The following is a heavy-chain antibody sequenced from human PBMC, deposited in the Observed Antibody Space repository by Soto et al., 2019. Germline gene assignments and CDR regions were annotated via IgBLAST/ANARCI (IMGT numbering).Heavy chain of an antibody. CDR2: VYYRGRS. Sequence: WGPLSLTCTVSGGSVTNSSYYWGWILQSPGKGLEWIGSVYYRGRSYSKSSVKSRVTISVDTSKNRFSLSLNSVTASDTAVYFCVSQRTTVPTQAYFDYWGPGALVTVSS. CDR3: VSQRTTVPTQAYFDY. CDR1: GGSVTNSSYY. V-gene: IGHV4-39*01. D-gene: IGHD4-17*01. J-gene: IGHJ4*02.